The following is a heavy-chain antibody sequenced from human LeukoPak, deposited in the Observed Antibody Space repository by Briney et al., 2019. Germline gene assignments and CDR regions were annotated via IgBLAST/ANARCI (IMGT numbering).Heavy chain of an antibody. CDR1: GFTFSSYA. J-gene: IGHJ6*04. CDR2: ISGSGGST. D-gene: IGHD3-10*01. Sequence: GGSLRLSCAASGFTFSSYAMSWVRQAPGKGLEWVSAISGSGGSTYYADSVKGRFTISRDNSKNTLYLQMNSLRAEDTAVYYCAKTMVRGVIPYYGMDVWGKGTTDTVSS. CDR3: AKTMVRGVIPYYGMDV. V-gene: IGHV3-23*01.